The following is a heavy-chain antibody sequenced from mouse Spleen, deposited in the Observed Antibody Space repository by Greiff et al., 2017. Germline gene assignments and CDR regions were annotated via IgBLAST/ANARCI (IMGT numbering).Heavy chain of an antibody. CDR3: ARSGSNFGY. J-gene: IGHJ2*01. CDR1: GYTFTSYW. CDR2: IDPSDSYT. V-gene: IGHV1-69*01. Sequence: VQLQQPGAELVMPGASVKLSCKASGYTFTSYWMHWVKQRPGQGLEWIGEIDPSDSYTNYNQKFKGKATLTVDKSSSTAYMQLSSLTSEDSAVYYCARSGSNFGYWGQGTTLTVSS. D-gene: IGHD4-1*01.